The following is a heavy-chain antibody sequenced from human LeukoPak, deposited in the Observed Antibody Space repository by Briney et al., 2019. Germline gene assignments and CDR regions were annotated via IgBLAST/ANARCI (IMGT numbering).Heavy chain of an antibody. D-gene: IGHD6-19*01. V-gene: IGHV3-48*03. CDR1: GFTFSSYE. CDR3: AKGFSTIAVAETGDY. J-gene: IGHJ4*02. Sequence: PGGSLRLSCAASGFTFSSYEMNWVRQAPGKGLEWVSYISSSGSTTYYADSVKGRFTISRDNAKNSLYLQMNSLRAEDTAVYYCAKGFSTIAVAETGDYWGQGTLVTVSS. CDR2: ISSSGSTT.